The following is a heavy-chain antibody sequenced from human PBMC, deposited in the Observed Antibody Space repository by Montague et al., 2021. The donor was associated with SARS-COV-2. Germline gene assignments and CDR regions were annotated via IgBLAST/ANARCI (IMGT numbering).Heavy chain of an antibody. V-gene: IGHV2-70*11. CDR2: IDWDDGK. J-gene: IGHJ4*02. CDR3: ARMTVAGIPFDY. D-gene: IGHD6-19*01. Sequence: PALVKPTQTLTLTCTFSGFSLSTSGMCVSWIRQPPGKALEWLARIDWDDGKYYSTSLKTRLTISKDTSKNQVVLTMTNMDPVDTATYYCARMTVAGIPFDYWGQGTLVTVSS. CDR1: GFSLSTSGMC.